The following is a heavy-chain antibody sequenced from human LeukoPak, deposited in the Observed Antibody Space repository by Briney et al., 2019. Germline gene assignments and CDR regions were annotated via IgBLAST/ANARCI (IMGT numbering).Heavy chain of an antibody. Sequence: GGSLILSCTASGLTFSTSGFNWVRQAPGKGLEWVASIGPTGSDRYHADSIKGRFTISRDNANNFLYLQMNSVRAEDTAVYYCATETNGRHYDYWGQGTLLTVSS. CDR1: GLTFSTSG. CDR2: IGPTGSDR. J-gene: IGHJ4*02. CDR3: ATETNGRHYDY. V-gene: IGHV3-21*06. D-gene: IGHD1-14*01.